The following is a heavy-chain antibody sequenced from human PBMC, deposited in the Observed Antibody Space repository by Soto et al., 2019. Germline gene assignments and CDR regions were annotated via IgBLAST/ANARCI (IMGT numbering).Heavy chain of an antibody. CDR3: ASGRTTVTRFDS. V-gene: IGHV4-34*01. CDR2: INHSGST. D-gene: IGHD4-17*01. CDR1: GGSFSGYY. Sequence: SETLSLTCAVYGGSFSGYYWSWIRQPPGKGLEWIGEINHSGSTNYNPSLKSRVTISVDTSKNQFSLKLRSVTAADTAVYYCASGRTTVTRFDSWGQGTLVTVSS. J-gene: IGHJ4*02.